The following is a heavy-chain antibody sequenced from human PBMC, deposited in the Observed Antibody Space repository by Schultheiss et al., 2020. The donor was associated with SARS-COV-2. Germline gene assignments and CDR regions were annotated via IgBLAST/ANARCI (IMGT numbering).Heavy chain of an antibody. J-gene: IGHJ6*04. CDR3: ARDRKDV. V-gene: IGHV3-21*01. Sequence: GGSLRLSCAASGFTFSNAWMSWVRQAPGKGLEWVSSISSSSSYIYYADSVKGRFTISRDNAKNSLYLQMNSLRAEDTAVYYCARDRKDVWGKGTTVTVSS. CDR1: GFTFSNAW. CDR2: ISSSSSYI.